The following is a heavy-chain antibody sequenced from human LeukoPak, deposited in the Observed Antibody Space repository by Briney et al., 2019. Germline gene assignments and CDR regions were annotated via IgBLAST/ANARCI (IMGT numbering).Heavy chain of an antibody. D-gene: IGHD3-10*01. CDR1: RFILTNYG. V-gene: IGHV3-23*01. CDR3: AKGNSVVRATSFDS. Sequence: GGSLRLSCVASRFILTNYGIAWVRQAPGGGGDGVATITARGDVAYYADSVDGRFTFSRDHSKNILYLQMDSLRAEDTALYYCAKGNSVVRATSFDSCGKGSLVTVSS. J-gene: IGHJ4*02. CDR2: ITARGDVA.